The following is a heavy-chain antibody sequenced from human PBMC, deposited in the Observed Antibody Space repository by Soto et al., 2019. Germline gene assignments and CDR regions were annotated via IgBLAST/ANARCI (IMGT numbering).Heavy chain of an antibody. CDR1: GGSSSSYY. Sequence: SETLSLTCTDPGGSSSSYYWSWIRQPPGNGLEWVGYIYYSGSTNYNPSLKSRVTISVDTSKNQFSLKLSSVTAADTAVYYCARHQRIGGLDVWGQGTTVTVSS. CDR2: IYYSGST. J-gene: IGHJ6*02. V-gene: IGHV4-59*01. D-gene: IGHD1-1*01. CDR3: ARHQRIGGLDV.